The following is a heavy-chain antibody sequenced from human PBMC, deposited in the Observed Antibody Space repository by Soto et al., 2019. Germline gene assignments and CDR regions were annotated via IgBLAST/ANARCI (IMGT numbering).Heavy chain of an antibody. D-gene: IGHD2-15*01. CDR2: ISGSYSYT. CDR1: GFTFSDYY. Sequence: GVSLRFSCAASGFTFSDYYLSWSRQAPGKGLEWVSYISGSYSYTNYADSVKGRFTISRDNAKNSLYLQMNSLRAEDTAVYYCARVPGLTPVVTSYYFDYWGQGTLVTVSS. J-gene: IGHJ4*02. V-gene: IGHV3-11*05. CDR3: ARVPGLTPVVTSYYFDY.